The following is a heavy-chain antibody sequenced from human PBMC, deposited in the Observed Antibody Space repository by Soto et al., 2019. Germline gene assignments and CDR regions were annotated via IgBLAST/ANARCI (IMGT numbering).Heavy chain of an antibody. J-gene: IGHJ5*02. CDR2: INHSGST. V-gene: IGHV4-34*01. Sequence: KASETLSLTCAVYGGSFSGYYWSWIRQPPGKGLEWIGEINHSGSTNYNPSLKSRVTISVDTSKNQFSLKLSSVTAADTAVYYCARGVTMIVENWFDPWGQGTLVTVSS. CDR1: GGSFSGYY. D-gene: IGHD3-22*01. CDR3: ARGVTMIVENWFDP.